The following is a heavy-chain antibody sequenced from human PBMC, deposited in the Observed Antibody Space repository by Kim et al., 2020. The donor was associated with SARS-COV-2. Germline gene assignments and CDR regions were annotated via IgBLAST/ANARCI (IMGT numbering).Heavy chain of an antibody. D-gene: IGHD5-12*01. CDR1: GFTFSSYS. CDR3: ARDQDVEMATSDAFDI. Sequence: GGSLRLSCAASGFTFSSYSMNWVRQAPGKGLEWVSSISSSSSYIYYADSVKGRFTISRDNAKNSLYLQMNSLRAEDTAVYYCARDQDVEMATSDAFDIWGQGTMVTVSS. CDR2: ISSSSSYI. V-gene: IGHV3-21*01. J-gene: IGHJ3*02.